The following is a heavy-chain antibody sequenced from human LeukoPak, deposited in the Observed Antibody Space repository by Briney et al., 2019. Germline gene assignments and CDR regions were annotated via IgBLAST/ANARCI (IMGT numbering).Heavy chain of an antibody. D-gene: IGHD5-12*01. CDR1: GFTFSSYG. V-gene: IGHV3-30*02. CDR2: IRYDGSNK. J-gene: IGHJ4*02. Sequence: PGGSLRLSCAASGFTFSSYGMHWVRQAPGKGLEWVAFIRYDGSNKYYADSVKGRFTISRDNSKNTPYLQMNSLRAEDTAVYYCARDKGGYEPIDYWGQGTLVTVSS. CDR3: ARDKGGYEPIDY.